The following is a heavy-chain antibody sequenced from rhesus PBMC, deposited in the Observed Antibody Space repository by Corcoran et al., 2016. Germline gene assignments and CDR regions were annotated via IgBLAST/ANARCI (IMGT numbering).Heavy chain of an antibody. CDR2: SSNVGDST. CDR1: GFTFSDSY. Sequence: EVHLVESGGGLAKPGGSLRLSCAASGFTFSDSYMHWVRQASGKGLEWVSRSSNVGDSTFYSDTGEGRFTISRENARNTLYLQMDSLRTEDTAVYYCARESRFWGDVYYWGQGVLVTVSS. D-gene: IGHD3-34*01. J-gene: IGHJ4*01. CDR3: ARESRFWGDVYY. V-gene: IGHV3-59*01.